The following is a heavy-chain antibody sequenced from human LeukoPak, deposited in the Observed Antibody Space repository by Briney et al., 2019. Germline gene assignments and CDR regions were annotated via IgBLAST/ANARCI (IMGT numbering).Heavy chain of an antibody. CDR3: ARGINAHISTGFDY. D-gene: IGHD3-9*01. V-gene: IGHV3-30-3*01. Sequence: GRSLRLSCAASGFTFSSYAMHWVRRAPGKGLEWVAVISYDGSNKYYADSVKGRFTISRDNSKNTLYLQMNSLRAEDTAVYYCARGINAHISTGFDYWGQGTLVTVSS. J-gene: IGHJ4*02. CDR2: ISYDGSNK. CDR1: GFTFSSYA.